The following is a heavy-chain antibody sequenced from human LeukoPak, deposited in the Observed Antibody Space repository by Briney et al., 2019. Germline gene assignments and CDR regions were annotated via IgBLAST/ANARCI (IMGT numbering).Heavy chain of an antibody. D-gene: IGHD6-13*01. CDR3: ARDSISSSYGPFDY. Sequence: PGGSLRLSCAASGFTVSSNYMSWVRQAPGKGLEWVSVIYSGGSTYYADSVKGRFTISRDNAKNSLYLQMNSLRAEDTAVYYCARDSISSSYGPFDYWGQGTLVTVSS. J-gene: IGHJ4*02. CDR1: GFTVSSNY. V-gene: IGHV3-53*05. CDR2: IYSGGST.